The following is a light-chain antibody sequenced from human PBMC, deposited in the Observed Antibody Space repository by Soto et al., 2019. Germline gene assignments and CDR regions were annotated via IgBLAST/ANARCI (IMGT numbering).Light chain of an antibody. CDR2: GTS. J-gene: IGKJ2*01. Sequence: DIQMTQFPSSLSASVGDRVTITCRASQSISDYLNWYQKKPGKAPKLLIYGTSYLQGKVPSRFIGRGFGTDFTLTTTSLQLEDFATYFCQQSYSTANTFGQGTRLEIK. V-gene: IGKV1-39*01. CDR1: QSISDY. CDR3: QQSYSTANT.